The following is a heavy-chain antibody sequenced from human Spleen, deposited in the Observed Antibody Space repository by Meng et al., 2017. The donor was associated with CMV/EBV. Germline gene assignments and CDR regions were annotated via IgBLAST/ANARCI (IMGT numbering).Heavy chain of an antibody. CDR1: GYTCTGYY. V-gene: IGHV1-2*02. CDR2: INPNRGGT. D-gene: IGHD2-8*01. Sequence: ASVKVSCKASGYTCTGYYIHWVRQAPGQGPEWMGWINPNRGGTKYSQKFQGRVTMTRDTSINTAYMELSRLRSDDTAVYYCARVLLAGMRADYYYGMDVWGQGTTVTVSS. CDR3: ARVLLAGMRADYYYGMDV. J-gene: IGHJ6*02.